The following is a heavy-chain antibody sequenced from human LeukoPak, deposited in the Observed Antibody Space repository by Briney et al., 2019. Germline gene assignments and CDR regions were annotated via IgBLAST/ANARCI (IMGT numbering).Heavy chain of an antibody. Sequence: TSETLSLTCAVYGGSFSGYYWSWIRQPPGKGLEWIGEINHSGSTNYNPSLKSRVTISVDTSKNQFSLKLNSVTAADTAVYYCAKSNGYGLIDIWGQGTMVTVSS. CDR3: AKSNGYGLIDI. V-gene: IGHV4-34*01. CDR2: INHSGST. CDR1: GGSFSGYY. J-gene: IGHJ3*02. D-gene: IGHD3-10*01.